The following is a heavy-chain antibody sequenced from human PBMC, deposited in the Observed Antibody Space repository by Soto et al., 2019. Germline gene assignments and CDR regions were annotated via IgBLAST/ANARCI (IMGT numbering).Heavy chain of an antibody. CDR1: GYKFNNYD. V-gene: IGHV1-8*01. J-gene: IGHJ3*02. CDR2: MNPNSGST. D-gene: IGHD1-26*01. Sequence: ASVKVSCKASGYKFNNYDIHWVRQATGQGLEWVGWMNPNSGSTGYAEKFQGRVTVTRDTSITTDFMELRSLRYEDTAMYYCARADGTSHDAFDIWGQGTMVTVSS. CDR3: ARADGTSHDAFDI.